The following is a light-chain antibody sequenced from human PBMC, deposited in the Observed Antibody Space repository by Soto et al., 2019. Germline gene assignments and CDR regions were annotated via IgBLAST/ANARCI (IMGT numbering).Light chain of an antibody. V-gene: IGKV1-12*01. CDR2: AAS. Sequence: DIQMPQSPSSVSASVGDRVTITCRASHSISSWLAWYQQKPGRAPNLLIYAASSLQSGVPSRFSGSGSGTDFTLTITSLQPEDFATYFCQQASGLPFNFGPGTKVDIK. CDR1: HSISSW. J-gene: IGKJ3*01. CDR3: QQASGLPFN.